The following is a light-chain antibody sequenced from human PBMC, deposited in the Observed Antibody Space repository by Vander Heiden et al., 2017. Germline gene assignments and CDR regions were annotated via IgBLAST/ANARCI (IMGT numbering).Light chain of an antibody. CDR3: QSYDSSNHWV. CDR1: SGSIASNY. CDR2: EDN. V-gene: IGLV6-57*01. Sequence: NFKLTQPHSVSESPGKTVTIPCTRSSGSIASNYVQWYPQRPGSSPTTVIYEDNQSSSGVPDRFSGSIDSSSNSASLPISGLQTEDEADYYCQSYDSSNHWVFGGGTKLTVL. J-gene: IGLJ3*02.